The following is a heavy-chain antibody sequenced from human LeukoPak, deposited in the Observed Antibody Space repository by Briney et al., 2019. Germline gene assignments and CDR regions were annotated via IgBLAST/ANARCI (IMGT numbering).Heavy chain of an antibody. J-gene: IGHJ5*02. CDR1: GGSFRGYY. Sequence: SETLSLTCAVYGGSFRGYYWSWIRQPPGKGLEWIGEINHSGSTNYNPSLKSRVTISVDTSKNQFSLKLSSVTAADTAVYYCAGARRYYGSGSYHPPYNWFDPWGQGTLVTVSS. CDR2: INHSGST. CDR3: AGARRYYGSGSYHPPYNWFDP. V-gene: IGHV4-34*01. D-gene: IGHD3-10*01.